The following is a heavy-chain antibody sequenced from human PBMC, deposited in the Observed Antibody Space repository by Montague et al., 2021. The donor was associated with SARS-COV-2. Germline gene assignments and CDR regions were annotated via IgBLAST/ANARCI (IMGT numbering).Heavy chain of an antibody. CDR2: SNDRGSS. CDR1: GGSFTDFY. V-gene: IGHV4-34*01. Sequence: SETLSLTCAVYGGSFTDFYWTWIRQPPGKGLEWIGESNDRGSSNYNPSLKNRVTISVDKSKNQISLKLTSETPAHTATYYCARGQVTVFAMLIAFPAAGAIDVWGQGTTVTVS. D-gene: IGHD3-3*01. J-gene: IGHJ6*02. CDR3: ARGQVTVFAMLIAFPAAGAIDV.